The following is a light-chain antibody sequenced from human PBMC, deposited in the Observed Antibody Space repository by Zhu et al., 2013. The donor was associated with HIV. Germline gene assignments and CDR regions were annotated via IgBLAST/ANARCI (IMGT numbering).Light chain of an antibody. V-gene: IGKV3-20*01. Sequence: DIVLTQSPGTLSLSPGEGATLSCRASQSVGNNFLAWYQQKPGQAPRLLISGTSSRATGIPDRFSGSGSGTDFTLTISRVEPEDFAMYYCQQYGDSLTWAFGQGTKVEFK. CDR3: QQYGDSLTWA. CDR1: QSVGNNF. CDR2: GTS. J-gene: IGKJ1*01.